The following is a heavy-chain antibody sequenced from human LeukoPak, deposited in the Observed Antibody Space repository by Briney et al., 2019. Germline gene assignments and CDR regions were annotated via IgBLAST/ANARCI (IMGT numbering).Heavy chain of an antibody. D-gene: IGHD2-8*01. CDR3: ATNGYYCMDV. CDR1: GGSFSGYY. V-gene: IGHV4-34*01. Sequence: SETLSLTCAVYGGSFSGYYWIWIRQPPGKGLEWIGEIYHSGGTNYNPSLKSRITISVDKSQNQFSLKVNSLTAADTAVYYCATNGYYCMDVWGKGTTVTVSS. CDR2: IYHSGGT. J-gene: IGHJ6*03.